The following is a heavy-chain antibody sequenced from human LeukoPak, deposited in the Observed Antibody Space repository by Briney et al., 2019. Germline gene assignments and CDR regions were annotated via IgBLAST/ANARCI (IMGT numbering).Heavy chain of an antibody. D-gene: IGHD3-10*01. J-gene: IGHJ2*01. CDR2: IYYSGST. V-gene: IGHV4-59*01. CDR1: GGSISSYY. CDR3: ARGRGAEGVYWYFDL. Sequence: SETLSLTCTVSGGSISSYYWSWIRQPPGKGLEWIGYIYYSGSTNYNPSLKSRVTISVDTSKNQFSLKLSSVTAADTAVYYCARGRGAEGVYWYFDLWGRGTLVTVSS.